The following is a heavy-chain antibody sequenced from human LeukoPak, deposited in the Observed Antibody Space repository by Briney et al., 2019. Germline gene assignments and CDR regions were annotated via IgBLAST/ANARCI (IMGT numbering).Heavy chain of an antibody. CDR1: GFTFSSYE. CDR3: ATTRIAAAGLTDV. CDR2: ISSSGSTI. Sequence: GGSLRLSCAASGFTFSSYEMNWVRQAPGKGLEWVSYISSSGSTIYYADSVKGRFTISRDDAKNSLYLQMNSLRAEDTAVYYCATTRIAAAGLTDVWGQGTTVTVSS. J-gene: IGHJ6*02. D-gene: IGHD6-13*01. V-gene: IGHV3-48*03.